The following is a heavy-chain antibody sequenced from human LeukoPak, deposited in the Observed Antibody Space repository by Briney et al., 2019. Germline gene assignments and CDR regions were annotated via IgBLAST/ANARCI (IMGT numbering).Heavy chain of an antibody. CDR3: ARYGGDYVAYDY. Sequence: SETLSLTCTVSGGSISSGGYYWSWIRQHPGKGLEWIGYIYYSGSTYYSPSLKSRVTISVDTSKNQFSLKLSSVTAADTAVYYCARYGGDYVAYDYWGQGTLVTVSS. CDR2: IYYSGST. J-gene: IGHJ4*02. D-gene: IGHD4-17*01. V-gene: IGHV4-31*03. CDR1: GGSISSGGYY.